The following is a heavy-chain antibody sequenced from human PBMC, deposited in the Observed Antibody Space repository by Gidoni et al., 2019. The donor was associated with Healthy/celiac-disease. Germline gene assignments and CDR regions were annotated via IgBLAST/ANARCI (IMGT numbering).Heavy chain of an antibody. V-gene: IGHV1-2*02. CDR1: GYPFTGYY. D-gene: IGHD6-13*01. CDR2: INPNSGGT. CDR3: ARVGRAFPSSSRPGAFDY. J-gene: IGHJ4*02. Sequence: QVQLVQSGAEVKKPGASVKVSCKASGYPFTGYYMHWVRQAPGQGLEWMGWINPNSGGTNYAQKFQGRVTMTRDTSISTAYMELSRLRSDDTAVYYCARVGRAFPSSSRPGAFDYWGQGTLVTVSS.